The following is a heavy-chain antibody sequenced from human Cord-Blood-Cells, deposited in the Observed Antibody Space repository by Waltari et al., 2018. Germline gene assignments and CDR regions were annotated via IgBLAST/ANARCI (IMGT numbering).Heavy chain of an antibody. CDR1: GGSISSYY. V-gene: IGHV4-4*07. CDR2: IYTSGST. Sequence: QVQLQESGPGLVKPSETLSLTCTVSGGSISSYYWSWIRQPAGKGLEWLGRIYTSGSTSYNPALNSRVSMSVDTSKNQFSLKLSSVTAADTAVYYCARDYSSSWYDYWGQGTLVTVSS. J-gene: IGHJ4*02. CDR3: ARDYSSSWYDY. D-gene: IGHD6-13*01.